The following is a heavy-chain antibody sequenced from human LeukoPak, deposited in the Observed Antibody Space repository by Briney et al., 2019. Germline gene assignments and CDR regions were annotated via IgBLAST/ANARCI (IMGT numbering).Heavy chain of an antibody. Sequence: ASVKVSCKASGYTFTGYYMHWVRQAPGQGLEWMGWINPNSGGTNYAQKFQGRVTMTRDTSISTAYMELSRLRSDDTAVYYCARGQYCSSTSCYTLGDDYWGQGTLVTVSS. V-gene: IGHV1-2*02. D-gene: IGHD2-2*02. CDR2: INPNSGGT. J-gene: IGHJ4*02. CDR3: ARGQYCSSTSCYTLGDDY. CDR1: GYTFTGYY.